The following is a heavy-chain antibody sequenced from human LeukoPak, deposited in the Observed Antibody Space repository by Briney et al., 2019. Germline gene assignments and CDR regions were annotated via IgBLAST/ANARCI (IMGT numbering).Heavy chain of an antibody. J-gene: IGHJ5*02. Sequence: PGRSLRLSCAASGFTFDDYAMHWVRQVPGKGLEWVSGISWNSGRIGYAASVKGRFTISRDNAKNSLYLQMNSLRAEDTAVYYCARDSSWYYYTPHNWFDPWGQGTLVTVSS. D-gene: IGHD6-13*01. CDR1: GFTFDDYA. V-gene: IGHV3-9*01. CDR3: ARDSSWYYYTPHNWFDP. CDR2: ISWNSGRI.